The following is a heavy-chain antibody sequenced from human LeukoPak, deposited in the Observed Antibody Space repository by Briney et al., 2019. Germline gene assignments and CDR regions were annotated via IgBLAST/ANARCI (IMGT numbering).Heavy chain of an antibody. CDR2: ISSRSSYT. D-gene: IGHD5-24*01. CDR1: GFTFSDYY. Sequence: GGSLRLSCAASGFTFSDYYMSWIRQAPGKGLEWVSYISSRSSYTKYADSVKGRFTISRDNAKNSLHLQMNSLRAEDTAVYYCASSLTPGDGYNNRPFDYWGQGTLVTVSS. V-gene: IGHV3-11*06. CDR3: ASSLTPGDGYNNRPFDY. J-gene: IGHJ4*02.